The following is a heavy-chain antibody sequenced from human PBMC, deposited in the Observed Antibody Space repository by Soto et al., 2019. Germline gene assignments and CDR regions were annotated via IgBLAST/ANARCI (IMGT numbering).Heavy chain of an antibody. CDR2: IYPGDSDT. Sequence: GESLKISCKGSGYSFTSYWIGWVRQMPGKGLEWIGIIYPGDSDTRYSPTFQGQVPSSPDKSTSPAYLQWSSLKASDSYMYYRARSADGDPYYFDYWGQGTLVTVSS. J-gene: IGHJ4*02. CDR1: GYSFTSYW. D-gene: IGHD4-17*01. V-gene: IGHV5-51*01. CDR3: ARSADGDPYYFDY.